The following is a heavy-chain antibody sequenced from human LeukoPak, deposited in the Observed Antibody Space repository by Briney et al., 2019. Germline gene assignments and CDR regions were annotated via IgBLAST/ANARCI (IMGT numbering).Heavy chain of an antibody. D-gene: IGHD1-26*01. V-gene: IGHV3-23*01. CDR2: ISSSGGTT. J-gene: IGHJ3*01. Sequence: GGYLRLSCVASGFTFSSYAMSWVRLAAGGGLEWVSSISSSGGTTYFAESMGGRFTISRDSSRNTLFLQMNSLRAEDTAIYYCARLVGATTSAFDVWGQGTMVTVSS. CDR1: GFTFSSYA. CDR3: ARLVGATTSAFDV.